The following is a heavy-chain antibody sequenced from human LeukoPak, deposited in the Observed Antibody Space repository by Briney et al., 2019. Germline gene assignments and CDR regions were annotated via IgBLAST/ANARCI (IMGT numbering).Heavy chain of an antibody. D-gene: IGHD5-18*01. J-gene: IGHJ4*02. CDR1: GFTFSGSA. Sequence: GGSLRLSCAASGFTFSGSAMHWVRQASGKGLEWVGRIRCKANSYATAYAASVKGRFTISRDDSKNTAYLQMNSLKTEDTAVYYCTRGIGYSYGIDYWGQGTLVTVSS. V-gene: IGHV3-73*01. CDR3: TRGIGYSYGIDY. CDR2: IRCKANSYAT.